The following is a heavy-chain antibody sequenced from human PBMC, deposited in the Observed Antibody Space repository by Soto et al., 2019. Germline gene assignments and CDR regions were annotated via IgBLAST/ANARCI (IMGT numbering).Heavy chain of an antibody. Sequence: EVQLLESGGGLVQPGGSLRLSCAASGFTFSSYAMSWVRQAPGKGLEWVSAISGSGGSTYYADSVKGRFTVSRDNSKNTLYLQMNTLRTEDTAVYYCARVGCSSTSCQGHFDYWGQGTLVTVSS. J-gene: IGHJ4*02. CDR1: GFTFSSYA. CDR2: ISGSGGST. D-gene: IGHD2-2*01. CDR3: ARVGCSSTSCQGHFDY. V-gene: IGHV3-23*01.